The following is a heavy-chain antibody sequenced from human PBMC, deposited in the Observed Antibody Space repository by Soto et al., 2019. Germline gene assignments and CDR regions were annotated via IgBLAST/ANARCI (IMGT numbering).Heavy chain of an antibody. CDR1: GYTFTSYD. CDR2: MNPNSGNT. D-gene: IGHD3-3*01. V-gene: IGHV1-8*01. J-gene: IGHJ3*02. CDR3: ASPTYYDFWSGYYTDAFDI. Sequence: SVKVSCKASGYTFTSYDINWLRQANGQGLEWMGWMNPNSGNTGYAQKFQGRVTMTRNTSISTAYMELSSLRSEDTAVYYCASPTYYDFWSGYYTDAFDIWGRGTMVTVSS.